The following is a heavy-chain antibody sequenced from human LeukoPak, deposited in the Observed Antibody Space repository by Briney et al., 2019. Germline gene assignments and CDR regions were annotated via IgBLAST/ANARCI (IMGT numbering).Heavy chain of an antibody. CDR3: ARVMAPHSSGWYAPSSHAYYFDY. V-gene: IGHV4-59*13. Sequence: SETLSLTCTVSGGAISSYYWSWIRQPPGKGLEWIGYIYYSGSTNYNPSLKSRVTISVDTSKNQFSLKLSSVTAADTAVYYCARVMAPHSSGWYAPSSHAYYFDYWGQGTLVTVSS. D-gene: IGHD6-19*01. CDR1: GGAISSYY. J-gene: IGHJ4*02. CDR2: IYYSGST.